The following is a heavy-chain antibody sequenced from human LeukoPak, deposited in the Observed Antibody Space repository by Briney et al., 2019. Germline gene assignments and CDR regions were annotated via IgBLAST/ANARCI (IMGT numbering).Heavy chain of an antibody. D-gene: IGHD3-10*01. CDR2: ISAYNGNT. V-gene: IGHV1-18*01. J-gene: IGHJ3*02. CDR3: ARGGITMVRGVIDAFDI. CDR1: GYTFTSYG. Sequence: ASVKVSCKASGYTFTSYGISWVRQAPGQGLEWMGWISAYNGNTNYAQKLQGRVTMTTDTSTSTAYMELRSLRSDDTAVYYCARGGITMVRGVIDAFDIWGQGTMVTVSS.